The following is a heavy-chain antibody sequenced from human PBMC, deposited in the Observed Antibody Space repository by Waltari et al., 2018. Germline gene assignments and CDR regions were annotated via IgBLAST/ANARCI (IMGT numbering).Heavy chain of an antibody. J-gene: IGHJ6*02. V-gene: IGHV4-38-2*01. CDR2: IYHSGST. Sequence: QVQLQESGPGLVKPSETLSLTCAVSGYSISSGYYWGWIRQPPGTGLEWIGSIYHSGSTYYNPSLKSRVTISVDTSKNQFSLKLSSVTAADTAVYYCARLRWFREFGYYYYYGMDVWGQGTTVTVSS. CDR1: GYSISSGYY. D-gene: IGHD3-10*01. CDR3: ARLRWFREFGYYYYYGMDV.